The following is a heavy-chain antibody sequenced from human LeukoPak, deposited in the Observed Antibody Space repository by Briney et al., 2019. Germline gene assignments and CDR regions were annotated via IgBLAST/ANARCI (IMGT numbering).Heavy chain of an antibody. CDR2: IRGSGDST. D-gene: IGHD6-19*01. CDR1: GFILGSNA. V-gene: IGHV3-23*01. J-gene: IGHJ4*02. Sequence: GGSRRLSGAASGFILGSNAMSRVRQAPGKGLEWVSAIRGSGDSTYYADSVKGRLTISRDNSKNTLYLQLNSLRAEDTAIYYCAKAYTNGWYVWDYWGQGALVTVSS. CDR3: AKAYTNGWYVWDY.